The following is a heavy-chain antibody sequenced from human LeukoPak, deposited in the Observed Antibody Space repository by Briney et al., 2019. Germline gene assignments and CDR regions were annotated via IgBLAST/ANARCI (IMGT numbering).Heavy chain of an antibody. CDR3: ARGGLYFDY. CDR1: GFTFSSYA. Sequence: GSLRLSCAASGFTFSSYAMSWVRQAPGKGLEWIGYIYYSGSTNYNPSLKSRVTISVDTSKNQFSLKLSSVTAADTAVYYCARGGLYFDYWGQGTLVTVSS. CDR2: IYYSGST. J-gene: IGHJ4*02. V-gene: IGHV4-59*01.